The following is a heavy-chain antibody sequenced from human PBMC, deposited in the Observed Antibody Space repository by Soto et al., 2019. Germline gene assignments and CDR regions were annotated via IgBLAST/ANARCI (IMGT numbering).Heavy chain of an antibody. D-gene: IGHD3-22*01. CDR2: ISSSSSTI. CDR1: GFTFSSYS. V-gene: IGHV3-48*02. J-gene: IGHJ4*02. CDR3: AREPLRDYYDSSGYHTYFDY. Sequence: GGSLRLSCAASGFTFSSYSMNWVLQAPGKGLEWVSYISSSSSTIYYADSVKGRFTISRDNAKNSLYLQMNSLRDEDTAVYYCAREPLRDYYDSSGYHTYFDYWGQGTLVTVSS.